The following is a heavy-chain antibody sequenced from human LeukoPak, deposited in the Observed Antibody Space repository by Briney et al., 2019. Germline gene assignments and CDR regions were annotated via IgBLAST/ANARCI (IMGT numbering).Heavy chain of an antibody. CDR3: ARWLELMRNFDW. CDR1: GFTFSSYW. J-gene: IGHJ4*02. V-gene: IGHV3-7*01. Sequence: GGSLRLSCAASGFTFSSYWMFWVRQAPGKGLEWVANIKQDGSEKDYVDALKGRFTISRDNAKNSLYLQMNSLRAEDTAVYYCARWLELMRNFDWWGQGTLVTVSS. D-gene: IGHD5-24*01. CDR2: IKQDGSEK.